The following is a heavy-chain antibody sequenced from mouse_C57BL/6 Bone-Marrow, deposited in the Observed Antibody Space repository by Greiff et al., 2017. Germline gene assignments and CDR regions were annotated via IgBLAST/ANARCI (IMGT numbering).Heavy chain of an antibody. CDR1: GYSITSDY. D-gene: IGHD1-1*01. CDR3: AREYYGSLWYFEV. J-gene: IGHJ1*03. V-gene: IGHV3-8*01. CDR2: ISYSGST. Sequence: EVQGVESGPGLAKPSQTLSLTCSVTGYSITSDYWNWIRKFPGNKLEYMGYISYSGSTYYNPSLKSRISITRDTSNNQYYLQLNSVTTEDTATYYCAREYYGSLWYFEVWGTGATVTVSS.